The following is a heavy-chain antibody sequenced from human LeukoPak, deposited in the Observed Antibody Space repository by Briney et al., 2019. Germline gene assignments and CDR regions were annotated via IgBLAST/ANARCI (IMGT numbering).Heavy chain of an antibody. CDR2: ISSSGSTI. J-gene: IGHJ4*02. V-gene: IGHV3-11*04. D-gene: IGHD3-10*01. CDR3: ARFLWFGELPHDY. Sequence: GGSLRLSCAASGFTFSDYYISWIRQAPGKGLEWVSYISSSGSTIYYADSVKGRFTISRDNAKNSLYLQMNSLRAEDTAVYYCARFLWFGELPHDYWGQGTLVTVSS. CDR1: GFTFSDYY.